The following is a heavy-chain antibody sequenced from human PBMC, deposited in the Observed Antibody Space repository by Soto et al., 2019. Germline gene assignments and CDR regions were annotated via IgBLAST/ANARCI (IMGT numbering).Heavy chain of an antibody. CDR1: GFTFSSYE. D-gene: IGHD1-26*01. Sequence: EVQLVESGGGLVQPGGSLRLSCAASGFTFSSYEMNWVRQAPGKGLEWVSYISSRGSTIYYADSVKGRFTISRDNAKHSLHLQMNSLRAEDTAVYYCARGFWELTRGLDYWGQGTLVTVSS. CDR3: ARGFWELTRGLDY. V-gene: IGHV3-48*03. J-gene: IGHJ4*02. CDR2: ISSRGSTI.